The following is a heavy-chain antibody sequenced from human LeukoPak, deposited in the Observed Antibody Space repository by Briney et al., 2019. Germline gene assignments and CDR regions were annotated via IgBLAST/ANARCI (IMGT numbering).Heavy chain of an antibody. J-gene: IGHJ4*02. CDR2: ISYDGSNK. CDR1: GFTFSSYA. V-gene: IGHV3-30*04. Sequence: GGSLRLSCAASGFTFSSYAMHWVRQAPGKGLEWVAVISYDGSNKYYADSVKGRFTISRDNSKNTLYLQMNSLRAEDTAVYYCARDLGYDYWGQGTLVTVSS. D-gene: IGHD3-16*01. CDR3: ARDLGYDY.